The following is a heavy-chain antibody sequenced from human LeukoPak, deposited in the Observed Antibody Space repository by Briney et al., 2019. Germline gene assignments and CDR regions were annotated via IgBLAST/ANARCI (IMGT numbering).Heavy chain of an antibody. Sequence: PSETLSLTCAVYGGSFSGYYWSWIRQPPGKGLELIGEINHSGSTNYNPSLKSRVTISVDTSKNQFSLKLSSVTAADTAVYYCARYSSSWYGDFDYWGQGTLVNVSS. CDR1: GGSFSGYY. CDR2: INHSGST. V-gene: IGHV4-34*01. J-gene: IGHJ4*02. D-gene: IGHD6-13*01. CDR3: ARYSSSWYGDFDY.